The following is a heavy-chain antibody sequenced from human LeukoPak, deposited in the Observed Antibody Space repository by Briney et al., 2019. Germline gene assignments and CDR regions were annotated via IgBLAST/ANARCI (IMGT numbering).Heavy chain of an antibody. CDR3: ARELISSRAAFDT. Sequence: KPSATLSLTCAVSGGSLNDYLWSWIRQPPGQGLEWIGEVGHSGTTNYNPSLKSRVTISVDTSKNQFSLKLNSVTAADTAVYFCARELISSRAAFDTWGQGTVVTVSS. D-gene: IGHD3-10*01. CDR2: VGHSGTT. J-gene: IGHJ3*02. CDR1: GGSLNDYL. V-gene: IGHV4-34*01.